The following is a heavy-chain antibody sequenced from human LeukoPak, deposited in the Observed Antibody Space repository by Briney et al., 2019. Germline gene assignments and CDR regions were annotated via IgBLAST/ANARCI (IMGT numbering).Heavy chain of an antibody. V-gene: IGHV4-31*03. D-gene: IGHD2-2*01. CDR3: ARGQLLPGWFDP. CDR2: IYYSGST. CDR1: GGSISSGGYY. Sequence: SETLSLTCTVSGGSISSGGYYWSWIRQHPGKGLEWIGYIYYSGSTYYNPSLKCRVTISVDTSKNQFSLKLSSVTAADTAVYYCARGQLLPGWFDPLGPGNPGHRLL. J-gene: IGHJ5*02.